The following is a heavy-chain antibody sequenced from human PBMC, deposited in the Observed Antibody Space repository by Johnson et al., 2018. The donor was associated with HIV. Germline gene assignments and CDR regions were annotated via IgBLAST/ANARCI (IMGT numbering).Heavy chain of an antibody. D-gene: IGHD1-14*01. V-gene: IGHV3-30*02. Sequence: QVQLVESGGGVVQPGGSLRLSCAASGFTFSSYGMHWVRQAPGKGLEWVAFIRYDTSNKYYADSVKGRFTISRDNSGNTLDLQLNSLRAEDTAVYFCATVWRNQGRHAFDVWGQGTMVTVSS. J-gene: IGHJ3*01. CDR2: IRYDTSNK. CDR1: GFTFSSYG. CDR3: ATVWRNQGRHAFDV.